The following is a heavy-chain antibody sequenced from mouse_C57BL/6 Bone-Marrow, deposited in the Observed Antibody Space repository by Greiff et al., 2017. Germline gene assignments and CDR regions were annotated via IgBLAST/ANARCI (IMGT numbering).Heavy chain of an antibody. CDR1: GYTFTSYA. J-gene: IGHJ1*03. CDR2: IYPRDGST. Sequence: QVQLQQSGPALVQPGASVTLSCKASGYTFTSYAINWVKQRPGQGLEWIGWIYPRDGSTKYNEKFKGKATLTVDTSSSTAYMELHSLTAEDSAVYFCARWGRHWYCDVWGTGTTVTVAS. V-gene: IGHV1-85*01. CDR3: ARWGRHWYCDV.